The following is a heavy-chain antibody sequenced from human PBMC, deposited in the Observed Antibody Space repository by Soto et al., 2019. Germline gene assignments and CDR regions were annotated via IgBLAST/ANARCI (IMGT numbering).Heavy chain of an antibody. CDR3: ARTRGRVFDD. J-gene: IGHJ4*02. CDR2: IYYSGST. CDR1: GGSISSYY. Sequence: QVQLQESGPGLVKPSETLSLTCTVSGGSISSYYWSWIRQPPGKGLEWIGYIYYSGSTNYNPSLKSRVTLSVDTPKDQLSLKLGYVTAADPGVYYRARTRGRVFDDRGQGTLVAVSS. D-gene: IGHD2-15*01. V-gene: IGHV4-59*01.